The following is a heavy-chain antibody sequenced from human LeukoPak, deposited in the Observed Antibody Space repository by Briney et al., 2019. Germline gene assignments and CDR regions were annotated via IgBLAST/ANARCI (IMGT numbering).Heavy chain of an antibody. CDR1: GYTFTSYD. Sequence: GASVKVSFKASGYTFTSYDINWVRQATGQGREWMGWMNPNSGNTGYAQKFQGRVTMTRNTSISTAYMELSSLRSEDTAVYYCAGLAAAGHDAFDIWGQGTMVTVSS. V-gene: IGHV1-8*01. D-gene: IGHD6-13*01. CDR2: MNPNSGNT. CDR3: AGLAAAGHDAFDI. J-gene: IGHJ3*02.